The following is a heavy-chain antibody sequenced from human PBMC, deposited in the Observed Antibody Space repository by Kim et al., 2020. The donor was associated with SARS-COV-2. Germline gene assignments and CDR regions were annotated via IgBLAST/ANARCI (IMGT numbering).Heavy chain of an antibody. D-gene: IGHD6-19*01. V-gene: IGHV3-11*06. CDR3: ASGPLRSIAVAGTIAFDI. J-gene: IGHJ3*02. Sequence: KGRFTISRDNAKNSLYLQMNSLRAEDTAVYYCASGPLRSIAVAGTIAFDIWGQGTMVTVSS.